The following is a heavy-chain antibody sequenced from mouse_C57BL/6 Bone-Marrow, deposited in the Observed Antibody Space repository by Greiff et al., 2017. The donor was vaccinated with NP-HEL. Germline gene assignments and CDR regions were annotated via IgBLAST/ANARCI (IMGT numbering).Heavy chain of an antibody. CDR2: IDPEDGDT. CDR3: TTGPYYYGSSYDWYFEV. CDR1: GFNITDYY. Sequence: VQLQQSGAELVRPGASVKLSCTASGFNITDYYMHWVKQRPEQGLEWIGRIDPEDGDTEYAPKFQGKATMTADTSSNTAYLQLSSLTSEDTAVYYCTTGPYYYGSSYDWYFEVGGTGTTVTVSA. J-gene: IGHJ1*03. V-gene: IGHV14-1*01. D-gene: IGHD1-1*01.